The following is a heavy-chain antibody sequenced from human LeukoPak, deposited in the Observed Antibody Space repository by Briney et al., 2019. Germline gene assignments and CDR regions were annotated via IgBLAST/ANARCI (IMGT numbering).Heavy chain of an antibody. CDR1: GYTFTSYG. D-gene: IGHD3-9*01. V-gene: IGHV1-18*01. CDR2: ISAYNGNT. Sequence: PVASVKVSCKASGYTFTSYGISWVRQAPGQGLECMGWISAYNGNTNYAQNLQGRLTMTTDTSTSTAYMELRSLRSDDTAVFYCATGPLDWRPYYFYYWGQGTLVTVSS. CDR3: ATGPLDWRPYYFYY. J-gene: IGHJ4*02.